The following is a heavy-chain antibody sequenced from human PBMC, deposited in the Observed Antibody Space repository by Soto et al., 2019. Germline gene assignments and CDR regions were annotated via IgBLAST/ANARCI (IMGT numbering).Heavy chain of an antibody. V-gene: IGHV1-69*01. D-gene: IGHD1-1*01. J-gene: IGHJ5*02. CDR2: IIPMFATT. Sequence: QVQLVQSGAEVKKPESSVKVSCKASGGTFSNYAFGWVRQAPGQGLEWMGGIIPMFATTSYAQKFHGRVTITADESTSTVYMELSSMRSEDTAVYYCARDHNWNDVGNWFDPWGQGTPVTVSS. CDR3: ARDHNWNDVGNWFDP. CDR1: GGTFSNYA.